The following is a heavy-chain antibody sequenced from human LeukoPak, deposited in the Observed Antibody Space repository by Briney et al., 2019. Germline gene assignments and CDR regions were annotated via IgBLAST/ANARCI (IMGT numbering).Heavy chain of an antibody. CDR3: ARLPDYYSRHGAPG. V-gene: IGHV4-39*07. CDR2: IYYSGST. CDR1: GGSISSSSYY. Sequence: PSETLSLTCTVSGGSISSSSYYWGWLRQPPGKGLEWIGGIYYSGSTYYSPSLKSRVTISVDTSKNQFSLKLSSVTAADTAVYYCARLPDYYSRHGAPGWGQGTLVTVSS. J-gene: IGHJ4*02. D-gene: IGHD3-10*01.